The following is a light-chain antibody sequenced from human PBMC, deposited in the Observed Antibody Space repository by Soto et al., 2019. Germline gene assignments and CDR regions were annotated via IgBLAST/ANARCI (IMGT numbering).Light chain of an antibody. Sequence: EIVLTQSPGTLSLSPGERATLSCRASQSVSSSYLAWYQQKPGQAPRLLIYGASSRATGIPDRFSGSGSGTACTLTITRLDPDDFAVDYCPQYGSSPQWRFGQGTMVEIK. CDR1: QSVSSSY. CDR2: GAS. J-gene: IGKJ1*01. V-gene: IGKV3-20*01. CDR3: PQYGSSPQWR.